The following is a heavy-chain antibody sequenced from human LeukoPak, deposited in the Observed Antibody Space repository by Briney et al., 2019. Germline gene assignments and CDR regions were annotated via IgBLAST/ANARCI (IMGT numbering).Heavy chain of an antibody. V-gene: IGHV3-23*01. CDR3: AKSWRYYDTSDYYAFDI. J-gene: IGHJ3*02. D-gene: IGHD3-22*01. CDR1: GFTFSSYA. Sequence: GGSLRLSCVASGFTFSSYAMTWVRQAPGKGLEWVSSSGDNTRYADSVKGRFTMSRDNSKNTLDLQMNGLRAEDTAVYYCAKSWRYYDTSDYYAFDIWGQGTMVTVSS. CDR2: SGDNT.